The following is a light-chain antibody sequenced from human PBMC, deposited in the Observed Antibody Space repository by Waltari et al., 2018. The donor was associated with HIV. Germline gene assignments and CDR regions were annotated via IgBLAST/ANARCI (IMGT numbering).Light chain of an antibody. V-gene: IGKV3-15*01. CDR1: QSVGSN. CDR2: YAS. J-gene: IGKJ1*01. Sequence: EIVMTQSPATLYVSPGERATPPCRASQSVGSNLAWYRQKPGQSPRLLIYYASTRATGIPARFSGNGSGTEFTLTISSRLSEDFAVYYCQQYNNWPPWTFGQGTKVEIK. CDR3: QQYNNWPPWT.